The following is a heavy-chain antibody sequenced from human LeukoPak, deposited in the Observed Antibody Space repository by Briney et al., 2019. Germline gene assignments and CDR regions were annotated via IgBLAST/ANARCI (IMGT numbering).Heavy chain of an antibody. Sequence: GGSLRLSCAASGFTFSSYAMSWVRQAPGKGLEWVSAISGSGGSTYYADSVKGRFTISRDNSKNTLYLQMNSLRAEDTAVCYCAKNPWIQLLMFDYWGQGTLVTVSS. CDR3: AKNPWIQLLMFDY. J-gene: IGHJ4*02. CDR1: GFTFSSYA. V-gene: IGHV3-23*01. D-gene: IGHD5-18*01. CDR2: ISGSGGST.